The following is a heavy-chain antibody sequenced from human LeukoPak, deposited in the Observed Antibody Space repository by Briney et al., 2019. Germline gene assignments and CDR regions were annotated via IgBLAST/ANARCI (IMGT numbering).Heavy chain of an antibody. CDR3: ARYLDYGGNSRVFQH. D-gene: IGHD4-23*01. Sequence: SETLSLTCSVSGGSISNYYWSWIRQPPGKGLEWIGEINHSGSTNYNPSLKSRVTISVDTSKNQFSLKLSSVTAADTAVYYCARYLDYGGNSRVFQHWGQGTLVTVSS. V-gene: IGHV4-34*01. J-gene: IGHJ1*01. CDR2: INHSGST. CDR1: GGSISNYY.